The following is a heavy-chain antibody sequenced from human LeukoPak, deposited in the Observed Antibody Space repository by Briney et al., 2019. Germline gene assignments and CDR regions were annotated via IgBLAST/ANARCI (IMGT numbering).Heavy chain of an antibody. D-gene: IGHD3-22*01. CDR1: GFTFYSYG. V-gene: IGHV3-23*01. J-gene: IGHJ4*02. Sequence: PGGSLRLSCAASGFTFYSYGMGWVRQAPGKGLEWVSAISGSGGSTYYADSVKGRFTISRDNSKNTLYLQMNSLRAEDTAVYYCAKDHDSSGYGVDYWGQGTLVTVSS. CDR2: ISGSGGST. CDR3: AKDHDSSGYGVDY.